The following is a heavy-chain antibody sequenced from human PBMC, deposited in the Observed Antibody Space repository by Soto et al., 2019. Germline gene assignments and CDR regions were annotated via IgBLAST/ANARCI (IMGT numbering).Heavy chain of an antibody. D-gene: IGHD6-6*01. J-gene: IGHJ6*02. CDR2: MNAGNGDT. V-gene: IGHV1-3*01. CDR1: GYTFTSYA. CDR3: GWDYSGSSDSSSYSSRMAV. Sequence: EASVKVSCKASGYTFTSYAMHWVRQAPGERVERMGWMNAGNGDTKYSQKFQGRVTITRDTSASTAYMELRSLRSEDAAGDYCGWDYSGSSDSSSYSSRMAVGGQAPTAPFSS.